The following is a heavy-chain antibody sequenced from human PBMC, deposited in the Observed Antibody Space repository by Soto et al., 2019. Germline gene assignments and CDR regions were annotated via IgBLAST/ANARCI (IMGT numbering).Heavy chain of an antibody. CDR3: ARGGYYDSSGDYGP. D-gene: IGHD3-22*01. Sequence: QVQLQESGPGLVKPSQTLSLTCTVSGGSISSGGYYWSWIRQHPGKGLEWIGYIYYSGSTYYLPSHKTRVTISVYTSKNQFSLKVSSVTAADTAVYYCARGGYYDSSGDYGPWCQGTLVTVSS. CDR2: IYYSGST. V-gene: IGHV4-31*03. J-gene: IGHJ5*02. CDR1: GGSISSGGYY.